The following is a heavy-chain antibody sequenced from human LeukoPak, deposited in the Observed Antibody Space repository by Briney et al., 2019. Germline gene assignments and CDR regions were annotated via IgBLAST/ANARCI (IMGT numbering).Heavy chain of an antibody. CDR1: GGSISSSSYY. CDR2: IYFSGST. Sequence: PSETLSLTCTVSGGSISSSSYYWGWLRQPPGKGLEWIGSIYFSGSTYYNPSLKSRVTISVDTSKNQFSLKLSSVTAADTAVYYCARREGYYYYMDVWGKGTTVTVSS. CDR3: ARREGYYYYMDV. D-gene: IGHD1-26*01. J-gene: IGHJ6*03. V-gene: IGHV4-39*01.